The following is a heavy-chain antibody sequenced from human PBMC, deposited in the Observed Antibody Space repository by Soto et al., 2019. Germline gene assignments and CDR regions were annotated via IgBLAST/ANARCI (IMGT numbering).Heavy chain of an antibody. CDR1: GGSISSGGYY. V-gene: IGHV4-31*03. CDR3: ARDNGYCSGGSCYDNWFDP. J-gene: IGHJ5*02. Sequence: SETLSLTCTVSGGSISSGGYYWSWIRQHPGKGLEWIGYIYYSGSTYYNPSLKSRVTISVDTSKNQFSLKLSSVTAADTAVYYCARDNGYCSGGSCYDNWFDPWGQGXLVTVSS. D-gene: IGHD2-15*01. CDR2: IYYSGST.